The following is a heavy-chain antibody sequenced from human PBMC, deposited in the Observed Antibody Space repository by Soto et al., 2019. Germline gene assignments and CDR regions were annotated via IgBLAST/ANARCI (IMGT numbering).Heavy chain of an antibody. CDR1: GDSVSSNSAA. V-gene: IGHV6-1*01. Sequence: SQTLSLTCAISGDSVSSNSAALNLSRQSPSRGLEWLGRTYYRSKWYNDYAVSVKSRITINPDTSKNQFSLQLNSVTPEDTAVYYCARDNLAGIAAPFDPWGQGTLVTVSS. CDR2: TYYRSKWYN. J-gene: IGHJ5*02. D-gene: IGHD6-6*01. CDR3: ARDNLAGIAAPFDP.